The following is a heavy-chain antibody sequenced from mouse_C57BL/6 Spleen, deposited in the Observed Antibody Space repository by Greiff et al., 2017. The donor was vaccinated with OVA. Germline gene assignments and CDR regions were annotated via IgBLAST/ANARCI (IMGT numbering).Heavy chain of an antibody. V-gene: IGHV1-15*01. CDR2: IDPETGGT. CDR3: TDYDGYYRFAY. D-gene: IGHD2-3*01. CDR1: GYTFTDYE. Sequence: QVQLQQSGAELVRPGASVTLSCKASGYTFTDYEIHWVKQTPVHGLEWIGAIDPETGGTAYNQKFKGKAILTADKSSSTAYMELRSLTSEDSAVYYCTDYDGYYRFAYWGQGTLVTVSA. J-gene: IGHJ3*01.